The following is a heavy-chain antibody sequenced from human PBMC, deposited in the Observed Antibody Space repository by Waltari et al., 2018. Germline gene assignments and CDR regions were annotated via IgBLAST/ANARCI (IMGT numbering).Heavy chain of an antibody. CDR2: LYHSRST. Sequence: QVQLQESGPGLVKPSETLSLTCVVSDFSISSDYSWGWIRQPPGKGLEWIASLYHSRSTHHHPSLTSRVTVSVDTSNNQFSLKLSSVTASDTAVYYCARTARANSFFDFWGQGTLVTVSS. J-gene: IGHJ4*02. CDR1: DFSISSDYS. D-gene: IGHD1-1*01. CDR3: ARTARANSFFDF. V-gene: IGHV4-38-2*01.